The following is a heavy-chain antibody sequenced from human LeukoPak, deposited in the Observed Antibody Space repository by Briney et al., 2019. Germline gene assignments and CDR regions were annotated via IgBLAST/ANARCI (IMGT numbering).Heavy chain of an antibody. V-gene: IGHV1-18*04. Sequence: GASVKVSCKASGYTFTGYYMHWVRQAPGQGLEWMGWISAYNGNTNYAQKLQGRVTMTTDTSTSTAYMELRSLRSDDTAVYYCARDRLEGGNWFDPWGQGTLVTVSS. CDR2: ISAYNGNT. D-gene: IGHD3-16*01. CDR3: ARDRLEGGNWFDP. J-gene: IGHJ5*02. CDR1: GYTFTGYY.